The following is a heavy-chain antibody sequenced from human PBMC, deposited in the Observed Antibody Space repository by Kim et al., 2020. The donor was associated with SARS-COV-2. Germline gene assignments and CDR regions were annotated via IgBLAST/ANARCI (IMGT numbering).Heavy chain of an antibody. D-gene: IGHD2-8*02. Sequence: GGSLRLSCAASGFTFRSYAMHWVRQAPGKGLEWVGIISHDGNNMYYADSVKGRFTISRDNSKNTLYLQINSLRAEDSAVYYCSKDTGVWSSSYYYFDSWGQGTLVTVSS. CDR3: SKDTGVWSSSYYYFDS. CDR2: ISHDGNNM. V-gene: IGHV3-30-3*01. J-gene: IGHJ4*02. CDR1: GFTFRSYA.